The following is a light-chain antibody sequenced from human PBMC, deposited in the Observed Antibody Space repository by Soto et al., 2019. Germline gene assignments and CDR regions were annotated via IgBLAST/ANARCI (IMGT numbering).Light chain of an antibody. CDR2: GAS. CDR1: QSVGTS. CDR3: QQYFSWPLT. V-gene: IGKV3-15*01. J-gene: IGKJ4*01. Sequence: VMTQSRATLSVSPGERATLSCRASQSVGTSLAWYQQKPGQAPRVLMYGASSRATGVPGRFSGSGSATEFTLTISSLQSEDFAVYYCQQYFSWPLTFGGGTKVEI.